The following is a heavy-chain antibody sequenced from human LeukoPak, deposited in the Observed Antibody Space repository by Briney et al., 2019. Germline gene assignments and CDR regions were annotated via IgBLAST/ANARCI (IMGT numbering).Heavy chain of an antibody. CDR3: AKVADVYSVYYFDS. CDR1: GFTFSNCA. D-gene: IGHD2-21*01. CDR2: TSGSADST. V-gene: IGHV3-23*01. J-gene: IGHJ4*02. Sequence: GGSLRLSCAASGFTFSNCAMSWVRQAPGKGLEWVSATSGSADSTHYADSVRGRFTISRDNSKNILYLQMNILRAEDTALYYCAKVADVYSVYYFDSWGPGTLVTVSS.